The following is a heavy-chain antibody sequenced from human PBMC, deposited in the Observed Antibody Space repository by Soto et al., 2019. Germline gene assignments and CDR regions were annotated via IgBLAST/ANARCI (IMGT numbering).Heavy chain of an antibody. CDR2: IYYSGSA. D-gene: IGHD6-19*01. V-gene: IGHV4-31*03. CDR1: GGSISSSAYS. J-gene: IGHJ5*02. Sequence: QVQLQESGPGLVKPSQTLSLTCTVSGGSISSSAYSWSWIRQHPGQGLGWIGYIYYSGSAYYTPSLKSRVTISADTSKNQGSLKGTSVTAADTAVYYCAREVSPNSRGWYTVLVRWFDPWGQGTLVTVSS. CDR3: AREVSPNSRGWYTVLVRWFDP.